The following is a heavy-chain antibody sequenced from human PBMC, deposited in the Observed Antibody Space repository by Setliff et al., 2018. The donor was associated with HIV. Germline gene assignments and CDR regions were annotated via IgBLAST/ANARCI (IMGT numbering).Heavy chain of an antibody. CDR1: GFTFSTSE. J-gene: IGHJ4*02. D-gene: IGHD3-22*01. CDR3: AKELAASGLGYFDS. V-gene: IGHV3-48*03. Sequence: PGGSLRLSCAASGFTFSTSEMNWVRQAPGKGLEWVSYISGSGSTIYYADSVKGRFTISRDNSKNSLNLQMNSLRAEDTAEYYCAKELAASGLGYFDSWGRGILVTVSS. CDR2: ISGSGSTI.